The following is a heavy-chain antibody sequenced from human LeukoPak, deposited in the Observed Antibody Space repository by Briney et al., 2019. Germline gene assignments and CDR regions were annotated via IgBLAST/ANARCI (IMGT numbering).Heavy chain of an antibody. J-gene: IGHJ5*02. CDR1: GGSISSYY. CDR3: ATVQTGENWFDP. D-gene: IGHD1-14*01. Sequence: SETLSLTCTVSGGSISSYYWSWIRQPPGKGLEWIGEINHSGSTNYNPSLKSRVTISVDTSKNQLSLKLTSVTAADTAVYYCATVQTGENWFDPWGQGTLVTVSS. V-gene: IGHV4-34*01. CDR2: INHSGST.